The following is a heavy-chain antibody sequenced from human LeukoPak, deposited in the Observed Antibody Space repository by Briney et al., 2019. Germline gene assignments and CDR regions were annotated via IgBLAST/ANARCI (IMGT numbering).Heavy chain of an antibody. CDR3: ARDCSGGSCYSEVGWFDP. Sequence: GASVKVSCKASGGTFSSYAISWVRQAPGQGLEWMRGIIPIFGTANYAQKFQGRVTITADESTSTAYMELSSLRSEDTAVYYCARDCSGGSCYSEVGWFDPWGQGTLVTVSS. J-gene: IGHJ5*02. D-gene: IGHD2-15*01. CDR2: IIPIFGTA. CDR1: GGTFSSYA. V-gene: IGHV1-69*13.